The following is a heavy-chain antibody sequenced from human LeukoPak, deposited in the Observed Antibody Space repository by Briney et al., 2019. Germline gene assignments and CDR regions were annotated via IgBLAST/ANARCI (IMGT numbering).Heavy chain of an antibody. CDR1: GGSISSGDYY. CDR2: IYYSGST. CDR3: AREDYYDSREDAFDI. J-gene: IGHJ3*02. V-gene: IGHV4-30-4*08. Sequence: SQTLSLTCTVSGGSISSGDYYWSWIRQPPGKGLEWIGYIYYSGSTYYNPSLKSRVTISVDTSKNQFSLKLSSVTAADTAVYYCAREDYYDSREDAFDIWGQGTMVTVSS. D-gene: IGHD3-22*01.